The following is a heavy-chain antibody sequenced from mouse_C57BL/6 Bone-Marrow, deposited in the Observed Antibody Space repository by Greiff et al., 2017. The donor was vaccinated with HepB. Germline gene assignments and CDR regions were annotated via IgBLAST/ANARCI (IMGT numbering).Heavy chain of an antibody. V-gene: IGHV1-61*01. CDR1: GYTFTSYW. CDR3: ARRSNSAWFAY. Sequence: QVQLQQSGPELVKPGASVKISCKASGYTFTSYWMDWVKQRPGQGLEWIGNIYPSDSETHYNQKFKDKATLTVDKSSSTAYMQLSSLTSEDSAVYYCARRSNSAWFAYWGQGTLVTVSA. D-gene: IGHD2-5*01. J-gene: IGHJ3*01. CDR2: IYPSDSET.